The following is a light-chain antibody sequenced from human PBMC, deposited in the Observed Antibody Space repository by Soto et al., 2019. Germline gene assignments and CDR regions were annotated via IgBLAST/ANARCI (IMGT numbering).Light chain of an antibody. V-gene: IGLV2-14*03. CDR1: SSDVGGYNY. Sequence: QSVLTQPASLSGSPGQSITISCTGTSSDVGGYNYVSWYQQHPGKAPKLMIYDVSNRPSGVSNRFSGSKSGNTASLTISGLHAEDEADYYCCSYTSSSTYVFGTGTKVTVL. CDR3: CSYTSSSTYV. J-gene: IGLJ1*01. CDR2: DVS.